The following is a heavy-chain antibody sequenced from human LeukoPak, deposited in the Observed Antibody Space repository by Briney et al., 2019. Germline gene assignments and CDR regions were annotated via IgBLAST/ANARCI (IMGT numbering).Heavy chain of an antibody. CDR1: GGSFSGYY. CDR3: ARGHPDDIDLAVAGPLGGDYFDY. D-gene: IGHD6-19*01. CDR2: INHGGST. Sequence: TSETLSLTCAVYGGSFSGYYWSWISQPPGEGVEWIGEINHGGSTNYNPSLKSRVTISVDTSKNQFSLKVSSVTAADTAVYYCARGHPDDIDLAVAGPLGGDYFDYWGQGTLVTVSS. V-gene: IGHV4-34*01. J-gene: IGHJ4*02.